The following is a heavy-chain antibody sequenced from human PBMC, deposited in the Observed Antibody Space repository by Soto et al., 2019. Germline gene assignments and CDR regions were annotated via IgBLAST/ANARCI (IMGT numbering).Heavy chain of an antibody. Sequence: QVQLVQSRGEVKKPGASVKVSCKTSGYSFTTYGISWVRQAPGQGLEWMGWISGYNGNTNYAQNLKGRDTMTTETHTSSADMEPLRLRYDDNAVEYYYTEGHAPDYYYGMDVWGQGSTVTVSS. CDR3: YTEGHAPDYYYGMDV. V-gene: IGHV1-18*01. D-gene: IGHD3-3*01. CDR2: ISGYNGNT. J-gene: IGHJ6*02. CDR1: GYSFTTYG.